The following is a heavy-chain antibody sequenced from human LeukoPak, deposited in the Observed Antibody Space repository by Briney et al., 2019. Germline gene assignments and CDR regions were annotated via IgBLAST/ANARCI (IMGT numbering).Heavy chain of an antibody. CDR1: GYTFTSYG. V-gene: IGHV1-18*01. Sequence: GASVTVSCKASGYTFTSYGISWVRQAPGQGLEWMGWISTYNCNTNYAHKLQGRGTMTTDTSTSTAYMELRSLRSDATAVYYCARDPTYFYDSSGYYYPIFDYWGQGTLVTVSS. J-gene: IGHJ4*02. CDR3: ARDPTYFYDSSGYYYPIFDY. CDR2: ISTYNCNT. D-gene: IGHD3-22*01.